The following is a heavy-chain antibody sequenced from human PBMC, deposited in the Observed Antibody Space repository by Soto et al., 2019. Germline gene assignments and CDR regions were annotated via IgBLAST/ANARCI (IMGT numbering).Heavy chain of an antibody. CDR3: ARAVVPAASPRIHWFDP. J-gene: IGHJ5*02. CDR2: IYYSGST. V-gene: IGHV4-31*11. CDR1: GGSFSGYY. D-gene: IGHD2-2*01. Sequence: SETLSLTCAVYGGSFSGYYWSWIRQHPGKGLEWIGYIYYSGSTYYNPSLKSRVTISVDTSKNQFSLKLSSVTAADTAVYYCARAVVPAASPRIHWFDPWGQGTLVTVSS.